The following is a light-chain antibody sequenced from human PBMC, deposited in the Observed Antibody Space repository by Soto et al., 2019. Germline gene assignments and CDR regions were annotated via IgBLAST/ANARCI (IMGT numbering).Light chain of an antibody. Sequence: QSVLTQPASVSGSPGQSITISCTGTSIDVDTYKYVSWYQQHPGKAPKLMIYEVSYRPSGVSDRFSGSKSGNTASLTISGLPAEDEADYYCCSYAGSTPRVQFGGGTKLTVL. CDR2: EVS. J-gene: IGLJ2*01. V-gene: IGLV2-14*01. CDR3: CSYAGSTPRVQ. CDR1: SIDVDTYKY.